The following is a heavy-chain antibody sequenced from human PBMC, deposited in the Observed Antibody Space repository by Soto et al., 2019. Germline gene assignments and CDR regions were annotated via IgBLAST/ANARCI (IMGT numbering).Heavy chain of an antibody. Sequence: GGSLRLSCAASGFTFSSYWMYWVRQDPGKGLVWVSGINSDGSSTNYADSVKGRFTISRDNAKNTLYLQMNSLRAEDTAVYYCARGGSGSYFPYWGQGTLVTVSS. J-gene: IGHJ4*02. CDR2: INSDGSST. V-gene: IGHV3-74*01. D-gene: IGHD3-10*01. CDR1: GFTFSSYW. CDR3: ARGGSGSYFPY.